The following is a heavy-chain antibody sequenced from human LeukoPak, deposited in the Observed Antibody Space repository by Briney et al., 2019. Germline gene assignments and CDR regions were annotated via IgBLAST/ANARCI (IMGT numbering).Heavy chain of an antibody. V-gene: IGHV1-69*13. CDR3: ARDKYDSSGYGWRYYYYGMDV. CDR1: GGTFSSYA. Sequence: GASVKVSCKASGGTFSSYAISWVRQAPGQGLEWMGGIIPIFGTANYAQKFQGRVTITADESTSTAYMELSSLRSEDTAVYYCARDKYDSSGYGWRYYYYGMDVWGQGTTVTVSS. CDR2: IIPIFGTA. J-gene: IGHJ6*02. D-gene: IGHD3-22*01.